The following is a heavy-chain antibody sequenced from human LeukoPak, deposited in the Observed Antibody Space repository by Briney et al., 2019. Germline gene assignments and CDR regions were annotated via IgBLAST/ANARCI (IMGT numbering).Heavy chain of an antibody. CDR1: GITLSNYG. CDR3: AKRGVVIRVFLVGFHKEAYYFDS. CDR2: LSGSGGGT. D-gene: IGHD3-10*01. Sequence: GGSLRPSCAVSGITLSNYGMSWVRQAPGKGLEWVAGLSGSGGGTNYADSVQGRFTISRDNPKNTLYLQMNSLRAEDTAVYFCAKRGVVIRVFLVGFHKEAYYFDSWGQGALVTVSS. J-gene: IGHJ4*02. V-gene: IGHV3-23*01.